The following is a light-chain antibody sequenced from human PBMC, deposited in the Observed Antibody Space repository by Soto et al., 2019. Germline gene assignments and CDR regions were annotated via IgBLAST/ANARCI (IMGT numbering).Light chain of an antibody. CDR1: QGISSY. V-gene: IGKV1-9*01. CDR2: AAS. CDR3: QQFKSYPLT. Sequence: IQLTQSPSSLSTSVRDRVTISCRASQGISSYLAWYQQKPGKAPKLLIYAASTLQSGVPSRFSGSGSETDFTLTISSLQPEDFATYYCQQFKSYPLTFGGGTKVDIK. J-gene: IGKJ4*01.